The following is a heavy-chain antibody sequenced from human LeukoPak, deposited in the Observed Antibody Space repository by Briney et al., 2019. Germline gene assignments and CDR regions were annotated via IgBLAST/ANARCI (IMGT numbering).Heavy chain of an antibody. CDR1: GFTFSSYG. V-gene: IGHV3-30*18. J-gene: IGHJ4*02. Sequence: QPGRSLRLSCAASGFTFSSYGMHWVRQAPGKGLEWVAVMSYDGTNKYYADSVKGRFTISRDNSKNTLYLQMNSLRAEDTAVYYCAKDLRAVAGPFDYWGQGTLVTVSS. D-gene: IGHD6-19*01. CDR3: AKDLRAVAGPFDY. CDR2: MSYDGTNK.